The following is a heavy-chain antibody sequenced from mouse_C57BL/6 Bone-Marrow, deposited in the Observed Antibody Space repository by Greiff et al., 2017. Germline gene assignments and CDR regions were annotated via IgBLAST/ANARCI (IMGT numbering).Heavy chain of an antibody. CDR3: ARGKLDYFDY. CDR2: ISYDGSN. CDR1: GYSITSGYY. V-gene: IGHV3-6*01. J-gene: IGHJ2*01. Sequence: EVKLMESGPGLVKPSQSLSLTCSVTGYSITSGYYWNWIRQFPGNKLEWMGYISYDGSNNYNPSLKNRISNTRDTSKNQFFLKLNSVTTEDTATYYCARGKLDYFDYWGQGTTLTVSS.